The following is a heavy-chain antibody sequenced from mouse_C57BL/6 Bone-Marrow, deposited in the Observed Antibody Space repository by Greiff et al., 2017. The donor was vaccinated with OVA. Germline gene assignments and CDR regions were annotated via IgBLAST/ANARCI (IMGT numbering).Heavy chain of an antibody. CDR2: ISRGGSYT. J-gene: IGHJ3*01. Sequence: EVKVVESGGDLVKPGGSLKLSCAASGFTFSSYGMSWVRQTPDKRLEWVATISRGGSYTYYTDSVKGRSTFSRDNAKNTLYMQMSSLKSGDTAMYYCARRRDYGYDEFAYWGQGTLVTVSA. CDR1: GFTFSSYG. V-gene: IGHV5-6*02. D-gene: IGHD2-2*01. CDR3: ARRRDYGYDEFAY.